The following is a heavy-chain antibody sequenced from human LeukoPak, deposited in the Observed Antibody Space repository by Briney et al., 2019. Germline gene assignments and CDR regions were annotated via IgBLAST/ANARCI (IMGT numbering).Heavy chain of an antibody. D-gene: IGHD2-8*02. CDR3: ARARIASTPGGLDAIDF. V-gene: IGHV1-2*02. CDR2: ISPNSGGT. Sequence: ASVKVSCKASGYTFSDYYMHWVRQAPGQGLEWMGWISPNSGGTHFAQKFQGRVTMTRETSITTAYMELSGLISNDTAVYYCARARIASTPGGLDAIDFLGQGTMVTVSS. J-gene: IGHJ3*01. CDR1: GYTFSDYY.